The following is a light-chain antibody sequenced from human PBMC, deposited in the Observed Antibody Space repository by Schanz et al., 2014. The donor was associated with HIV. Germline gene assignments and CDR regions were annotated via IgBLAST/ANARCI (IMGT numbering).Light chain of an antibody. V-gene: IGKV3-20*01. CDR3: QQYDRSPYT. Sequence: ETVLTQSPGSLSLSPGERATLSCRASQSISNTYLAWYQQKPGQAPRLLLYGASRRATGIPDRFSGSGSGTDFTLTISRLEPEDFAVYYCQQYDRSPYTFGGGTKVEIK. CDR1: QSISNTY. CDR2: GAS. J-gene: IGKJ4*01.